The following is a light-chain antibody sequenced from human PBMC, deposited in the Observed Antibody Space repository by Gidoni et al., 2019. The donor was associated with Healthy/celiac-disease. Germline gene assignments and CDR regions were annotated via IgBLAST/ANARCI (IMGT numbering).Light chain of an antibody. CDR2: GAA. Sequence: DIALTQSPDTLSSSPVERATRSCRASQSVSSSYLAWYQQKPGQATRLLIYGAASRATGIPYRCSGSGSGTDFTLTISRLEPEDFAVYYCQQNSSSHFGPXTKVDIK. V-gene: IGKV3-20*01. CDR1: QSVSSSY. J-gene: IGKJ3*01. CDR3: QQNSSSH.